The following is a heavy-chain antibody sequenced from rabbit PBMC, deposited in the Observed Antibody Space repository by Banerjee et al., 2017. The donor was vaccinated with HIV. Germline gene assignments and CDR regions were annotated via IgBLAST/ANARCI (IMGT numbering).Heavy chain of an antibody. CDR2: IGTGSPIN. D-gene: IGHD4-1*01. V-gene: IGHV1S45*01. Sequence: QEQLEESGGDLVKPGASLTLTCTASGFSFTSSYDMCWVRQAPGKGLEWIACIGTGSPINYYASWAKGRFTISKTSSTTVPLQMTSLTAADTATYFCARFFTSGWGGFNLWGPGTLVTVS. J-gene: IGHJ4*01. CDR1: GFSFTSSYD. CDR3: ARFFTSGWGGFNL.